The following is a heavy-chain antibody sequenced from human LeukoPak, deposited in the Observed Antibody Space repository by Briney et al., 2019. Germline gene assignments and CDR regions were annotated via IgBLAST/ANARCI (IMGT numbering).Heavy chain of an antibody. CDR3: ARDRGPYDFWSGYPI. CDR2: IYCSGST. J-gene: IGHJ4*02. V-gene: IGHV4-59*01. D-gene: IGHD3-3*01. CDR1: GGSISSYY. Sequence: SETLSLTCTVSGGSISSYYWSWIRQPPGEGLEWIGYIYCSGSTNYNPSLKSRVTISVDTSKNQFSLKLSSVTAADTAVYYCARDRGPYDFWSGYPIWGQGTLVTVSS.